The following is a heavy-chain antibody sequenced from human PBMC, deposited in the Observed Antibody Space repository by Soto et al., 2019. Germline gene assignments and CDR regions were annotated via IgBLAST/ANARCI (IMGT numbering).Heavy chain of an antibody. D-gene: IGHD3-10*01. CDR1: GGTFSSYT. CDR2: IIPILGIA. J-gene: IGHJ4*02. V-gene: IGHV1-69*02. Sequence: GASVKVSCKASGGTFSSYTISWVRQAPGQGLEWMGRIIPILGIANYAQKFQGRVTITADKSTSTAYMELSSLRSEDTAVYYCARAPIGSGSYYVGEFFDYWGQGTLVTVSS. CDR3: ARAPIGSGSYYVGEFFDY.